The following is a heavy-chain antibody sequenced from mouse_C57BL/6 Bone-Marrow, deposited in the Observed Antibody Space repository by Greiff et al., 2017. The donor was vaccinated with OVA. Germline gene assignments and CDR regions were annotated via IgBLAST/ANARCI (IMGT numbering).Heavy chain of an antibody. V-gene: IGHV1-61*01. CDR3: ARGLGRFDY. CDR1: GYTFTSYW. D-gene: IGHD4-1*01. J-gene: IGHJ2*01. Sequence: QVQLQQPGAELVRPGSSVKLSCKASGYTFTSYWMDWVKQRPGQGLEWIGNLYPSDSETHYNQKFKDKATLTVDKSSSTAYMQLSSLTSEDSAVYYCARGLGRFDYWGQGTTLTVSS. CDR2: LYPSDSET.